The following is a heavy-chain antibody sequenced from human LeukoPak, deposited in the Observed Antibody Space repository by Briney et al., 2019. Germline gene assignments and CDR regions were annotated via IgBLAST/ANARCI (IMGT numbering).Heavy chain of an antibody. D-gene: IGHD3-16*01. J-gene: IGHJ4*02. CDR3: VRSWGEDY. V-gene: IGHV3-74*01. CDR1: GFTFTNYW. CDR2: INTDGSTT. Sequence: GGSLRLSCAASGFTFTNYWMSWVRQAPGKGLVWVSNINTDGSTTNYADSVKGRFTISRDNAKNTLFLQMNSLRAEDTAIYYCVRSWGEDYWGQGTLVTVSS.